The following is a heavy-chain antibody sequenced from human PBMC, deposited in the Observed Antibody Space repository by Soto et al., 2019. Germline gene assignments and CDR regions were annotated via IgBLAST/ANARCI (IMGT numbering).Heavy chain of an antibody. CDR3: ARELSTTYFDY. CDR2: ISYGGSTM. CDR1: GFTFSNYE. J-gene: IGHJ4*02. V-gene: IGHV3-48*03. Sequence: AVGSLRLSCAASGFTFSNYEMNWVRQAPGKGLEWVSYISYGGSTMYYADSVKGRFTISRDNAKNSLYLQMNSLRAEDTALYYCARELSTTYFDYWGRGTLVTVSS.